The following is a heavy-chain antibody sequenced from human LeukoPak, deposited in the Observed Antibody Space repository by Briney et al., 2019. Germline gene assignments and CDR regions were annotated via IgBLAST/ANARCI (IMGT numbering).Heavy chain of an antibody. V-gene: IGHV4-59*08. D-gene: IGHD6-13*01. Sequence: SETLSLTCTVSGGSISGYYWSWIRQPPGKGLEWIGYIYYSGSTNYNPSLKSRVTISLDTSKNQFSLKLTSVSAADTALYYCARRLDSSTWFALDLWGQGTTVTVSS. CDR1: GGSISGYY. CDR3: ARRLDSSTWFALDL. J-gene: IGHJ6*02. CDR2: IYYSGST.